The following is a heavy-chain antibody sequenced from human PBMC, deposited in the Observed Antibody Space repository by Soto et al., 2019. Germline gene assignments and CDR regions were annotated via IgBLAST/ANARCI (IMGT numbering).Heavy chain of an antibody. CDR3: ARVGDYDRTNAFP. V-gene: IGHV3-11*01. CDR1: GFTFSDYY. Sequence: RRLSCAASGFTFSDYYMSWIRQAPGKGLEWVSYISSSGSTIYYADSVKGRFTISRDNAKNSMYLQMNSLRAEDTAVYYCARVGDYDRTNAFPWGQRTMVTVSS. D-gene: IGHD3-22*01. J-gene: IGHJ5*02. CDR2: ISSSGSTI.